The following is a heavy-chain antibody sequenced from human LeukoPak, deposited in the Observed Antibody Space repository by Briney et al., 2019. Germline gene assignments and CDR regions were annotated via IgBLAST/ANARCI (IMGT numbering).Heavy chain of an antibody. V-gene: IGHV3-30-3*01. Sequence: GGSLRLSCAASTFTFSYFSMHWVRQAPGKGLEWVAVISYDGSNKYYSDSVKGRFTISRDNSKNTLYLQMNSLRAEDTAVYYCAKDRLSWFDPWGQGTLVTVSS. CDR2: ISYDGSNK. CDR1: TFTFSYFS. J-gene: IGHJ5*02. CDR3: AKDRLSWFDP.